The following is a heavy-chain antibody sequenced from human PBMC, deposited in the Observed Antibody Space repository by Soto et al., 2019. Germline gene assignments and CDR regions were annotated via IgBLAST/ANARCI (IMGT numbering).Heavy chain of an antibody. V-gene: IGHV4-30-2*01. CDR2: IYHSGST. CDR1: GGSISRGGYS. D-gene: IGHD6-6*01. J-gene: IGHJ4*02. Sequence: QLQLQESGSGLVKPSQTLSLTCAVSGGSISRGGYSWSWIRQPQEKGLEWSGYIYHSGSTYYNPPLKSRVTIAGDRSKNQFSLKLSSVTAADTAVYYCAGGIAARPLGYWCQGTLVTVSS. CDR3: AGGIAARPLGY.